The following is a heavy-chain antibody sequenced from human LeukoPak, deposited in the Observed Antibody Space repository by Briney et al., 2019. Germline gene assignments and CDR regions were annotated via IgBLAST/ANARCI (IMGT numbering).Heavy chain of an antibody. CDR2: IYHSGST. Sequence: SETLSLTCTVSGASITSYYWSWIRQPPGKGLEWIGYIYHSGSTYYNPSLKSRVTISVDRSKNQFSLKLSSVTAADTAVYYCARDQLSTTVTTSYWGQGTLVTVSS. CDR3: ARDQLSTTVTTSY. V-gene: IGHV4-59*12. D-gene: IGHD4-17*01. CDR1: GASITSYY. J-gene: IGHJ4*02.